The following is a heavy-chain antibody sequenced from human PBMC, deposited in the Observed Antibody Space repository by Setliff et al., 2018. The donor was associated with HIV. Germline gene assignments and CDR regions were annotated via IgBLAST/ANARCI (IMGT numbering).Heavy chain of an antibody. D-gene: IGHD6-13*01. Sequence: ASETLSLTCTVSGGSISNNDYYWGWIRQPPGKGLEWIGSIYYSGSTHYNPILKSRISITVDTSKNQFSLKVGSMTAADTAVYYCARGVAAAGMLMDVWGKGTTVTVSS. J-gene: IGHJ6*03. CDR1: GGSISNNDYY. CDR2: IYYSGST. V-gene: IGHV4-39*01. CDR3: ARGVAAAGMLMDV.